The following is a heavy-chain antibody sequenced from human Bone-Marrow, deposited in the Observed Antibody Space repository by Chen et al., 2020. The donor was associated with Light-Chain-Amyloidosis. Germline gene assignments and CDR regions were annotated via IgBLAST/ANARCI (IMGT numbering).Heavy chain of an antibody. CDR1: GFTFASST. V-gene: IGHV3-21*06. Sequence: EVLLGEEGGGLVKPGGSLRRSCAASGFTFASSTMNWVRQAPGKGLEWVSSIASSVPYTNYADSTRGRFSNSRDNAKNSLYLQIPSLRAAAAAVYYCARAQVEYKLFYYMDVWGKGTTVTVSS. D-gene: IGHD6-6*01. CDR2: IASSVPYT. J-gene: IGHJ6*03. CDR3: ARAQVEYKLFYYMDV.